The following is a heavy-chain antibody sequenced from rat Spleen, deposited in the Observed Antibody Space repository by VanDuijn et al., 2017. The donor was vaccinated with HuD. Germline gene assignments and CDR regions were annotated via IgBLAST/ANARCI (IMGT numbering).Heavy chain of an antibody. V-gene: IGHV5-19*01. CDR3: ARHRSYYSSYVYAFDY. D-gene: IGHD1-2*01. CDR2: ISLSGGTT. CDR1: GFTFSDYG. J-gene: IGHJ2*01. Sequence: EVQLVESGGGLVQPGNSLKLSCAASGFTFSDYGMHWIRQAPTEGLEWVAFISLSGGTTYYRDSVKGRFTISRDNAKSTLYLQMDSLRSEDTATYYCARHRSYYSSYVYAFDYWGQGVMVTVSS.